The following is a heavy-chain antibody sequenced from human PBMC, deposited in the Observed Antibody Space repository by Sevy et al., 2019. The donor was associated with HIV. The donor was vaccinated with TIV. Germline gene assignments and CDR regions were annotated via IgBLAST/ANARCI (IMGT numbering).Heavy chain of an antibody. Sequence: GGSLRLSCAASGFTFSRYWMTWVRQAPGKGLEWVANIKQDESEKYYVDSVKGRFTISRDNAKNSLYLQMNSLRADDTAVYSCARAEQVTMLVVFGGLYFDSWGQGTLVTVSS. CDR3: ARAEQVTMLVVFGGLYFDS. V-gene: IGHV3-7*01. CDR2: IKQDESEK. D-gene: IGHD3-22*01. J-gene: IGHJ4*02. CDR1: GFTFSRYW.